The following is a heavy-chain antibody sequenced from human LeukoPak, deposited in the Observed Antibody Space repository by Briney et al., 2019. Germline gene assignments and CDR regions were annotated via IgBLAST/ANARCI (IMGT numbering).Heavy chain of an antibody. CDR2: IKQDGSEK. J-gene: IGHJ4*02. V-gene: IGHV3-7*01. CDR1: GFTFSSYW. Sequence: GSLRLSCAASGFTFSSYWMSWVRQAPGKGLEWVANIKQDGSEKYYVASVKGRFTISRDNAKNSLYLQMNSLRAEDTAVYYCARDRITMIVVVPYFDYWGQGTLVTVSS. CDR3: ARDRITMIVVVPYFDY. D-gene: IGHD3-22*01.